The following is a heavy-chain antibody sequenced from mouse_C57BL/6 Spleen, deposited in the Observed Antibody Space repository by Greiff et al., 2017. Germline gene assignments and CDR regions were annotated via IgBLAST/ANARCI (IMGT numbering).Heavy chain of an antibody. CDR3: ARNLGTYFDY. V-gene: IGHV2-2*01. D-gene: IGHD2-14*01. CDR2: IWSGGST. Sequence: QVQLQQSGPGLVQPSQSLSITCTVSGFSLTSYGVHWVRQSPGKGLEWLGVIWSGGSTDYNAAFISRLSISKDNSKSQVFFKMNSLQADDTAIYCCARNLGTYFDYWGQGTTLTVSS. J-gene: IGHJ2*01. CDR1: GFSLTSYG.